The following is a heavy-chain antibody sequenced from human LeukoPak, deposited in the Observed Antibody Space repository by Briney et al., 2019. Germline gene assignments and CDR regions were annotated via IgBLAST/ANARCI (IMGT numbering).Heavy chain of an antibody. D-gene: IGHD6-19*01. CDR2: ISPDDSGA. J-gene: IGHJ4*02. CDR1: GYSFTNYW. Sequence: GESLKISCKGSGYSFTNYWIGWVRQMPGKGLEWMGIISPDDSGARYSPSFQGQVTISADKSITTAYLQWSSLKASDTAMYYCARQARSGSGWNDFDYWGQGTLVTVSS. CDR3: ARQARSGSGWNDFDY. V-gene: IGHV5-51*01.